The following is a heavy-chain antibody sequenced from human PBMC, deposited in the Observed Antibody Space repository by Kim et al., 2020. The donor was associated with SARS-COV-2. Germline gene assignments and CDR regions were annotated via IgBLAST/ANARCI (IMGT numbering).Heavy chain of an antibody. V-gene: IGHV3-21*01. J-gene: IGHJ6*01. Sequence: GGSLRLSCGAFGFPFSRYTMNWVRQAPGKGLEWVSSISSDSANIFYADSVRGRFIFSRDNAKNSLFLQMNSLRDEDSGVYYCARAEFQMGGLTRWGLDV. CDR3: ARAEFQMGGLTRWGLDV. CDR2: ISSDSANI. D-gene: IGHD3-10*01. CDR1: GFPFSRYT.